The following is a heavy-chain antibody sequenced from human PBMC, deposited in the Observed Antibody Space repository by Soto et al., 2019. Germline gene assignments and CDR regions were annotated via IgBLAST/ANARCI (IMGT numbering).Heavy chain of an antibody. D-gene: IGHD3-22*01. CDR2: IIPIFGTA. Sequence: QVQLVQSGAEVKKPGSSVMVSCKASGGTFSSYAISWVRQAPGQGLEWMGGIIPIFGTANYAQKFQGRVTITADESTSTAYMELSSLRSEDTAVYYCARLDSSGSNGAFDIWGQGTMVTVSS. CDR3: ARLDSSGSNGAFDI. J-gene: IGHJ3*02. V-gene: IGHV1-69*01. CDR1: GGTFSSYA.